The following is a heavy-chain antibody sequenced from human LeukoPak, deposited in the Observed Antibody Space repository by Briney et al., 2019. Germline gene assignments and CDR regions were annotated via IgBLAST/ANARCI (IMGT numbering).Heavy chain of an antibody. CDR3: AKVGPDYYGSGSSYYYYGMDV. CDR2: ISGSGGST. J-gene: IGHJ6*02. Sequence: GGSLRLSCAASGFTFSSYAMSWVRQAPGKGLEWVSAISGSGGSTYYADSVKGRFTISRDNSKSTLYLQMNSLRAEDTAVYYCAKVGPDYYGSGSSYYYYGMDVWGQGTTVTVSS. V-gene: IGHV3-23*01. D-gene: IGHD3-10*01. CDR1: GFTFSSYA.